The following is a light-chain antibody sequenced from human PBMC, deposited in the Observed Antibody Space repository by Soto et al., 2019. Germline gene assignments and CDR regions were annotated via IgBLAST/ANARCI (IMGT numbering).Light chain of an antibody. CDR2: DVN. Sequence: QSVLTQPRSVSGSPGQSVTISCTGTSSDVGSYDYVSWHQQHPGKAPKLIIYDVNNRPSGVPSRFSGSKSGNTASLIISGLQTEDEADYYCCAYSTSGTHVFGTGTKVTVL. CDR1: SSDVGSYDY. V-gene: IGLV2-14*03. J-gene: IGLJ1*01. CDR3: CAYSTSGTHV.